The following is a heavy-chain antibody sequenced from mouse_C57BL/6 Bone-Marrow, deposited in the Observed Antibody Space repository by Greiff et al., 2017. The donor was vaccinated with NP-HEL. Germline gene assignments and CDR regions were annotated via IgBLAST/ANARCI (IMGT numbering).Heavy chain of an antibody. J-gene: IGHJ2*01. CDR1: GFSLTSYG. CDR2: IWGDGST. D-gene: IGHD1-1*01. CDR3: AKGDYGSSYDYFDY. Sequence: VQLQQSGPGLVAPSQSLSITCTVSGFSLTSYGVSWVRQPPGKGLEWLGVIWGDGSTNYHSALISRLGIRKDNSKSQVFLTLNSLQTDDTATYYCAKGDYGSSYDYFDYWGQGTTRTVSS. V-gene: IGHV2-3*01.